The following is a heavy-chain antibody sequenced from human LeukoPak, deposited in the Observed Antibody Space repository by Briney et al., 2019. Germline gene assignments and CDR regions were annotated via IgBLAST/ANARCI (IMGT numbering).Heavy chain of an antibody. CDR2: IYYSGST. D-gene: IGHD1-26*01. CDR1: GGSISSGGYY. Sequence: SETLSLTCTVSGGSISSGGYYWSWIRQHPGKGLEWIGYIYYSGSTYYNPSLKSRVTISVGTSKNQFSLKLSSVTAADTAVYYCAREGGEQPPYYFDYWGQGTLVTVSS. V-gene: IGHV4-31*03. CDR3: AREGGEQPPYYFDY. J-gene: IGHJ4*02.